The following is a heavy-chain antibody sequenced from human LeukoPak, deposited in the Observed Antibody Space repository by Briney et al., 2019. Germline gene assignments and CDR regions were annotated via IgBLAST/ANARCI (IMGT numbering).Heavy chain of an antibody. CDR3: ASHSSYVSPFRS. D-gene: IGHD3-10*02. CDR1: GGSFSGYS. J-gene: IGHJ5*02. Sequence: SETLSLTCAVYGGSFSGYSWSWIRQPPGKGLEWIGEINPSGATNHNPSLMSRVSMSIDTSKNQFSLKLSSVTAADTAVYYCASHSSYVSPFRSWGRGPLVTVSP. CDR2: INPSGAT. V-gene: IGHV4-34*01.